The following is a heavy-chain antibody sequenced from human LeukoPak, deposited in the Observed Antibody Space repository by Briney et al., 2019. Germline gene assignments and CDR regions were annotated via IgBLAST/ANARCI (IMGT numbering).Heavy chain of an antibody. CDR1: GGSISSYY. D-gene: IGHD3-10*01. CDR3: ARWTTISGTPSRYYMDV. V-gene: IGHV4-59*01. CDR2: IYYSGST. Sequence: SETLSLTCTVAGGSISSYYWSWIRQPPGKGREWIGDIYYSGSTNYNPSLKSRVTISVDTSKNQFSLKLSSVTAADTAVYYCARWTTISGTPSRYYMDVWGKGTTVTISS. J-gene: IGHJ6*03.